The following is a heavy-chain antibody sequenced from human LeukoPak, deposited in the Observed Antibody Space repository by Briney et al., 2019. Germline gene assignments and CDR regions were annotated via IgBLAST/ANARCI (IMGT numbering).Heavy chain of an antibody. V-gene: IGHV3-74*01. J-gene: IGHJ3*02. Sequence: GASLRLSCAASGFTFSSHWMHWVRQAPGRGLVWVSRINNRGRDTTYADFVEGRFTISREDAKNMLYLQMNSLRAEDTAVYYCARGSYGPDIWGQGTMVT. CDR2: INNRGRDT. CDR3: ARGSYGPDI. D-gene: IGHD3-16*01. CDR1: GFTFSSHW.